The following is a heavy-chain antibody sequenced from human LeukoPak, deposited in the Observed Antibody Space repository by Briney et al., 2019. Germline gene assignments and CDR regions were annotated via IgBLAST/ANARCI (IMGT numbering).Heavy chain of an antibody. D-gene: IGHD7-27*01. Sequence: GGSLRLSCAASGFSFSSYGMHWVRQAPGKGLEWVAVISHDGTNEYYADSVKGRFTISRDNSKNTLYLQLNSLRTEDTAVYYCARDAGTWGYGYNFDYWGQGTTVTVSS. CDR3: ARDAGTWGYGYNFDY. V-gene: IGHV3-30*03. J-gene: IGHJ4*03. CDR1: GFSFSSYG. CDR2: ISHDGTNE.